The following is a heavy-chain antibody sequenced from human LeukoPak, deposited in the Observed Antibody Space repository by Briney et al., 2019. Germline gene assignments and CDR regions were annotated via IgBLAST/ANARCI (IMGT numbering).Heavy chain of an antibody. J-gene: IGHJ4*02. CDR1: GGAFSSYA. D-gene: IGHD4-17*01. V-gene: IGHV1-69*05. CDR3: AQGQGAYGDLRGLFDY. Sequence: SVKVSCKASGGAFSSYALSWVRQAPGQGLEWMGGIIPIFGTPNYAQKFQGRVTITTDETTSTAYMEVSSLRSEDTAVYYCAQGQGAYGDLRGLFDYWGQGTLVTVSS. CDR2: IIPIFGTP.